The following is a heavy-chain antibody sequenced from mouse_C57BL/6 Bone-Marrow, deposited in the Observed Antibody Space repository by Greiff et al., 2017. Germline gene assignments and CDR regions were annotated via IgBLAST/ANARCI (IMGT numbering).Heavy chain of an antibody. CDR3: ASPIYYGTAWFAY. CDR2: IYPRSGNT. Sequence: VQLQQSGAELARPGASVKLSCKASGYTFTSYGISWVKQRTGQGLEWIGEIYPRSGNTYYNEKFKGKATLTADKSSSTAYMELRRLTSEDSAVYFCASPIYYGTAWFAYWGQGTLVTVSA. D-gene: IGHD2-1*01. V-gene: IGHV1-81*01. J-gene: IGHJ3*01. CDR1: GYTFTSYG.